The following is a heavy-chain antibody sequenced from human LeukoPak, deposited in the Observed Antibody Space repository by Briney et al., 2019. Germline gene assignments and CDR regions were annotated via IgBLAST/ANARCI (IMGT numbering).Heavy chain of an antibody. CDR3: ARDPPPPSWYSGDSSGAFDI. CDR1: GYTFTSYY. J-gene: IGHJ3*02. V-gene: IGHV1-46*03. CDR2: INPSSGST. D-gene: IGHD1-26*01. Sequence: ASVKVSCKASGYTFTSYYMHWVRQAPGQGLEWMGIINPSSGSTSYAQKFQGRVTMTRDTSTSTVYMELSSLRSEDTAVYYCARDPPPPSWYSGDSSGAFDIWGQGTMVTVSS.